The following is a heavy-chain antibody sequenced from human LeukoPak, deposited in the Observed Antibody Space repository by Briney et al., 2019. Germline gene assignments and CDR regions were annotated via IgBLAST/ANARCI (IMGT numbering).Heavy chain of an antibody. D-gene: IGHD3-22*01. Sequence: KPSETLSLTCTVSGVSISSHYWSWIRQPPGKGLEWIGYIYYSGSTNYNPSLKGRVTISVDTSKNQFSLKLSSVTAADTAVYYCAREEGYYDTSGRYYYYYMDVWGKGTTVTVSS. CDR3: AREEGYYDTSGRYYYYYMDV. CDR1: GVSISSHY. J-gene: IGHJ6*03. CDR2: IYYSGST. V-gene: IGHV4-59*11.